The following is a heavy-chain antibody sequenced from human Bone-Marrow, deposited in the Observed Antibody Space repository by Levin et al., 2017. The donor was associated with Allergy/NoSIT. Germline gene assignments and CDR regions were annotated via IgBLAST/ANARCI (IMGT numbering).Heavy chain of an antibody. Sequence: PGGSLRLSCTVSGGSVSRGSYYWSWIRQPPGKGLEWIGHIYHSGNTKYNPSLKSRVTISVDTSKNQFSLNLSSVTAADTAVYYCARDKVIPAASEYYYYGMDVWGQGTTVTVSS. D-gene: IGHD2-2*01. CDR2: IYHSGNT. CDR1: GGSVSRGSYY. CDR3: ARDKVIPAASEYYYYGMDV. V-gene: IGHV4-61*01. J-gene: IGHJ6*02.